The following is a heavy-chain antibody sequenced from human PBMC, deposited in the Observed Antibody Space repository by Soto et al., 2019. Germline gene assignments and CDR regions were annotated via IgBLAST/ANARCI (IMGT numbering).Heavy chain of an antibody. J-gene: IGHJ3*02. CDR1: GFTFSSYA. Sequence: QVQLVESGGGVVQPGRSLRLSCAASGFTFSSYAMHWVRQAPGKGLEWVAVISYDGSNKYYADSVKGRFTISRDNSKNTLYLQMNSLRAEDTAVYYCARFVWWLNAFDIWGQGTMVTASS. D-gene: IGHD2-21*01. CDR2: ISYDGSNK. V-gene: IGHV3-30-3*01. CDR3: ARFVWWLNAFDI.